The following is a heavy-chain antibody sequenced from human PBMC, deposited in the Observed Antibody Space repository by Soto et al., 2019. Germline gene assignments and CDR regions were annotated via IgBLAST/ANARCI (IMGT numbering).Heavy chain of an antibody. CDR1: GGSFSGYY. V-gene: IGHV4-34*01. CDR2: INHSGST. Sequence: QVQLQQWGAGLLKPSETLSLTCAVYGGSFSGYYWSWIRQPPGKGLEWIGEINHSGSTNYNPSLKSRVTISVDTSKKQFSVKLSSVTAADTAVYYCAREYGGNSGTFDYWGQGTLVTVSS. J-gene: IGHJ4*02. CDR3: AREYGGNSGTFDY. D-gene: IGHD2-21*02.